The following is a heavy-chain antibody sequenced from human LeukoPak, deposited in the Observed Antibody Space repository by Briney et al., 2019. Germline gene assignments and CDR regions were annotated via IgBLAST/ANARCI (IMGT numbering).Heavy chain of an antibody. V-gene: IGHV1-2*02. CDR3: AREPSRTNYYGADY. D-gene: IGHD3-10*01. CDR2: IDPNSGGT. Sequence: ASVKVSCKASGYTLTGYYMHWVRQAPGQGLEWMGWIDPNSGGTNYAQKLQGRVTMTTDTSTSTAYMELRSLRSDDTAVYYCAREPSRTNYYGADYWGQGTLVTVSS. CDR1: GYTLTGYY. J-gene: IGHJ4*02.